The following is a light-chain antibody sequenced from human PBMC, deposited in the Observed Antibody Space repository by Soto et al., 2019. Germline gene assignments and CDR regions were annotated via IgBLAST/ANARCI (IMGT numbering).Light chain of an antibody. V-gene: IGKV3-20*01. CDR2: AAS. J-gene: IGKJ2*01. CDR3: QQYDSSPRT. CDR1: QSVSASY. Sequence: PGERATLSCRASQSVSASYLAWYQQKPGQAPGLLIYAASTRATGIPDRFSGSGSGTDFTLTISRLEPEDFAVYYCQQYDSSPRTFGQGTKVEI.